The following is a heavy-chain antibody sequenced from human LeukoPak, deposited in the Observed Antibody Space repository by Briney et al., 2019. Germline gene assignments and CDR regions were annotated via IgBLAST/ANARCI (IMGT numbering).Heavy chain of an antibody. V-gene: IGHV1-69*05. CDR3: ARGYGSGSYYTHLDY. Sequence: ASVKVSCKASGGTFSSYAISWVRQAPGQGLEWMGGFIPIFGTANYAQKFQGRFTITTDESTSTAYMELSSLRSEDTAVYYCARGYGSGSYYTHLDYWGQGTLVTVSS. J-gene: IGHJ4*02. CDR1: GGTFSSYA. CDR2: FIPIFGTA. D-gene: IGHD3-10*01.